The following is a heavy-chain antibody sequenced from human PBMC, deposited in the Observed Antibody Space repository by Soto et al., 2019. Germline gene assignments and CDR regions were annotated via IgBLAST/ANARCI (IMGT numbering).Heavy chain of an antibody. D-gene: IGHD2-15*01. CDR1: GGTFSSYA. CDR2: IIPIFGTA. Sequence: QVQLVQSGAEVKKPGSSVKVSCKASGGTFSSYAISWVRQAPGQGLEWMGGIIPIFGTANYAQKFQGGVTITADESTSTAYMELSSLRSEDTAVYYCARDPGYCSGGSCYYGGNYWGQGTLVTVSS. V-gene: IGHV1-69*01. J-gene: IGHJ4*02. CDR3: ARDPGYCSGGSCYYGGNY.